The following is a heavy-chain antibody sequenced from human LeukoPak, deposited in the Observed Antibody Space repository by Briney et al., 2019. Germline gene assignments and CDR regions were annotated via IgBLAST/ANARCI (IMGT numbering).Heavy chain of an antibody. D-gene: IGHD3-22*01. CDR1: GFTFSSYA. CDR3: ARGPVGDYYDSSGWYYFDY. J-gene: IGHJ4*02. Sequence: GGSLRLSCAASGFTFSSYAMHWVRQAPGKGLEWVAVISYDGSNKYYADSVKGRFTISRDNSKNTLYLQMNSLRAEDTAVYYCARGPVGDYYDSSGWYYFDYWGQGTLVTVSS. CDR2: ISYDGSNK. V-gene: IGHV3-30-3*01.